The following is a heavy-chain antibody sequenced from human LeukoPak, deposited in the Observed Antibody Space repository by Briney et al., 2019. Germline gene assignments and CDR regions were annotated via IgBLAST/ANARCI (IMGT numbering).Heavy chain of an antibody. Sequence: SETLSLTCAVYGGSFSSYYWGWIRQPPGKGLEWIGSIYYSGSTYYNPSLKSRVTISVDTSKNQFSLKLSSVTAADTAVYYCARHGVPIKLRFLDHWGQGTLVTVSS. CDR2: IYYSGST. CDR3: ARHGVPIKLRFLDH. CDR1: GGSFSSYY. D-gene: IGHD3-3*01. J-gene: IGHJ4*02. V-gene: IGHV4-39*01.